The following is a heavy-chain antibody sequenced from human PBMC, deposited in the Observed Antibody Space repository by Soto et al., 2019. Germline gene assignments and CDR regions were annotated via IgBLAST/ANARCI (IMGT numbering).Heavy chain of an antibody. CDR1: GFTFSSYG. Sequence: QVQLVESGGGVVQPGRSLRLSCAASGFTFSSYGMHWVRQAPGKGLEWVAVIWYDGSNKYYADSVKGRFTISRDNSKNALYLQMSSMRAEDTAVYYCARDVGERYYDFWSGYFNWFDPWGQGTLVTVSS. J-gene: IGHJ5*02. CDR3: ARDVGERYYDFWSGYFNWFDP. V-gene: IGHV3-33*01. CDR2: IWYDGSNK. D-gene: IGHD3-3*01.